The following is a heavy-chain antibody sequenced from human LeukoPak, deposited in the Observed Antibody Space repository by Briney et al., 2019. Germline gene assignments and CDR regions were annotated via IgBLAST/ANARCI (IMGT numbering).Heavy chain of an antibody. Sequence: ASVKVSCKASGYTFTGYYMHWVRQAPGQGLEWMGWINPNSGGTNYAQKFQGRVTMTRDTSISTAYMELSRLRSDDTAVYYCARDPSSVTLYFFDYWGQGTLVTVSS. J-gene: IGHJ4*02. D-gene: IGHD4-11*01. CDR1: GYTFTGYY. V-gene: IGHV1-2*02. CDR2: INPNSGGT. CDR3: ARDPSSVTLYFFDY.